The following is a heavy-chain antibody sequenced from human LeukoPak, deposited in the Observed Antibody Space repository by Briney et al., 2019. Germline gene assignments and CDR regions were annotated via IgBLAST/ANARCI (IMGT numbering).Heavy chain of an antibody. CDR1: GYTLRSYG. CDR2: ISAYNGNT. Sequence: GESLKISCKASGYTLRSYGITWVRQAPGQGLEWMGWISAYNGNTNYAQKLQGRVTMTTDTSTSTAYMELRSLRSDDTAVYYCAREYYDFWSGYYGMQSYYYMDVWGKGTTVTVSS. D-gene: IGHD3-3*01. J-gene: IGHJ6*03. CDR3: AREYYDFWSGYYGMQSYYYMDV. V-gene: IGHV1-18*01.